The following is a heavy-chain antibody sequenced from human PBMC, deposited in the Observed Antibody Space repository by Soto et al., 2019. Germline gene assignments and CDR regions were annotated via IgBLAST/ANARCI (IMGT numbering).Heavy chain of an antibody. CDR1: GGTVSSYG. CDR3: ARHGYDSSGYYPEYFQH. D-gene: IGHD3-22*01. CDR2: ISGSGGST. Sequence: GGSLRLSCAASGGTVSSYGRSWVRQAPGKGLEWVSAISGSGGSTYYADSVKGRFTISRDNSKNTLYLQMNSLRAEDTAVYYCARHGYDSSGYYPEYFQHWGQGTLVTVSS. V-gene: IGHV3-23*01. J-gene: IGHJ1*01.